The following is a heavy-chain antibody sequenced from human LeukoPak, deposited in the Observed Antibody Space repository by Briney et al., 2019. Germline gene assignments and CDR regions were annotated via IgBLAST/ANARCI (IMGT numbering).Heavy chain of an antibody. V-gene: IGHV3-30*18. J-gene: IGHJ4*02. CDR2: ISYDGSNK. CDR1: GFTFSSYG. CDR3: AKDPSAVRGNQVDY. Sequence: GGSLRLSCAASGFTFSSYGMPWVRQAPVKGLEWVAVISYDGSNKYYADSVKGRFTISRDNSKNTLYLQMNSLRAEDTAVYYCAKDPSAVRGNQVDYWGQGTLVTVSS. D-gene: IGHD2-2*01.